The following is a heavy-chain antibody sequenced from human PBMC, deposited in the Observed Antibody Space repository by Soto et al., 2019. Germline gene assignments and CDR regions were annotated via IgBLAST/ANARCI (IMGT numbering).Heavy chain of an antibody. D-gene: IGHD3-16*01. CDR1: GFTFSSYG. Sequence: GGSLRLSCAASGFTFSSYGMHWVRQAPGKGLEWVAVISYDGSNKYYADSVKGRFTISRDNSKNTLYLQMNSLRAEDTAVYYCVKPGWPDTFGVSAFDYWGQGPLVTVSS. V-gene: IGHV3-30*18. CDR2: ISYDGSNK. CDR3: VKPGWPDTFGVSAFDY. J-gene: IGHJ4*02.